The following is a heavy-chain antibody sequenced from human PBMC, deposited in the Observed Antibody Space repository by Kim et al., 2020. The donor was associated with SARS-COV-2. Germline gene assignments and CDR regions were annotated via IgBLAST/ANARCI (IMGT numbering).Heavy chain of an antibody. V-gene: IGHV3-74*01. Sequence: SVTTYADFVKGRFTISRDNAKNTLYLQMNSLRAEDTAVYYCAKVFTWFDPWGQGTLVAVSS. CDR2: SVT. J-gene: IGHJ5*02. CDR3: AKVFTWFDP.